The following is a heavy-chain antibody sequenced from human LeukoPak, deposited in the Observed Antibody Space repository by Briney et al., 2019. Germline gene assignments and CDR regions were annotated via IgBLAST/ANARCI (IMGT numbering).Heavy chain of an antibody. CDR2: IYYSGST. CDR1: GGSISSGGYY. J-gene: IGHJ4*02. CDR3: ARDSSTSGIDY. D-gene: IGHD2-2*01. Sequence: SQTLSRTCTVSGGSISSGGYYWSWIRQHPGKGLEWIGYIYYSGSTYYNPSLKSRVTISVDTSKNQFSLKLSSVTAADTAVYYCARDSSTSGIDYWGQGTLVTVSS. V-gene: IGHV4-31*03.